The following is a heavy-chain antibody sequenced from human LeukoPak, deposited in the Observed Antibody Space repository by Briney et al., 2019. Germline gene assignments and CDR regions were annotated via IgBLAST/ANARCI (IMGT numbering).Heavy chain of an antibody. J-gene: IGHJ4*02. CDR2: IYYSGST. Sequence: SETLSLTCTVSGGSISSYYWSWIRQPPGKGLEWIGYIYYSGSTNYNPSLKSRVTISVDTSKNQFSLKLSSVTAADTAVYYCASFHDSSGYYPAGEDYWGQGTLVTVSS. D-gene: IGHD3-22*01. CDR3: ASFHDSSGYYPAGEDY. V-gene: IGHV4-59*12. CDR1: GGSISSYY.